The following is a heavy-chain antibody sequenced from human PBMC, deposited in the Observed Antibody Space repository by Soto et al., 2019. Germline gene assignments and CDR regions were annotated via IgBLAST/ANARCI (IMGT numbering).Heavy chain of an antibody. D-gene: IGHD1-20*01. Sequence: EVQLVETGGGLIQPGGSLRLSCAASGFTVSSNYMSWVRQAPGKGLEWVSVIYSGGSTYYGDSVKGRFTISRDNSKNTLYLQMNSLRAEDTAVYYCARGYNWNDVFAYWGQGTLVTVSS. CDR2: IYSGGST. J-gene: IGHJ4*02. V-gene: IGHV3-53*02. CDR3: ARGYNWNDVFAY. CDR1: GFTVSSNY.